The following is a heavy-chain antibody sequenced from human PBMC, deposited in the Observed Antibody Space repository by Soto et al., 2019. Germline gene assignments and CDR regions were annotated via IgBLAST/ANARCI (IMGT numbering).Heavy chain of an antibody. Sequence: PSETLSLTCTVSGGSISSYYWSWIRQPPGKGLEWIGYIYYSGSTNYNPSLESRVTVSVDTSKNQFSLKLSSVTAADTAVYYCARVHLNKWELLADAFDIWGQGTMVTVSS. CDR2: IYYSGST. D-gene: IGHD1-26*01. CDR3: ARVHLNKWELLADAFDI. J-gene: IGHJ3*02. V-gene: IGHV4-59*01. CDR1: GGSISSYY.